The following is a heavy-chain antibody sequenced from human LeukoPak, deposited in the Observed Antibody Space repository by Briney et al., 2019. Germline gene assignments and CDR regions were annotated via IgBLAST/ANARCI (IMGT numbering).Heavy chain of an antibody. D-gene: IGHD6-19*01. J-gene: IGHJ4*02. Sequence: GGSLRLSCAASGFTVSSNDMTSVRQAPGKGLEWVSVIYSGGSTYYADSVKGRFTISRDNSKSTLYLQMNSLRVEDTAVYYCARGIVVADTGFFDYWGQGTLVTVSS. CDR1: GFTVSSND. CDR2: IYSGGST. V-gene: IGHV3-66*01. CDR3: ARGIVVADTGFFDY.